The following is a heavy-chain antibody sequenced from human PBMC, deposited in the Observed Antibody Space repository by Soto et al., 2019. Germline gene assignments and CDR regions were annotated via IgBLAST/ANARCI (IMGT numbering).Heavy chain of an antibody. CDR1: GYSFTSYW. V-gene: IGHV5-10-1*01. Sequence: PGESLKLSCKGSGYSFTSYWISWVRQMPGKGLEWMGRIDPSDSYTNYSPSFQGHVTISADKSISTAYLQWSSLKASDTAMYYCARHIRRPKGRSSTSWSTRGNYYYGMDVWGQGTTVTVSS. D-gene: IGHD2-2*01. J-gene: IGHJ6*02. CDR2: IDPSDSYT. CDR3: ARHIRRPKGRSSTSWSTRGNYYYGMDV.